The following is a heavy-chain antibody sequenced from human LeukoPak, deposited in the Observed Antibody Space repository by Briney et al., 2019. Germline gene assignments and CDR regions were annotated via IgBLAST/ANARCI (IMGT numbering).Heavy chain of an antibody. Sequence: GGSLRLSCAASKFTFSDYYMSWIRQAPGKGLEWVSYISSSGSTIYGDSVKGRFTISRDNAKNSLYLQMNSLRAEDTAVYYCARGGSSCGSTSCYFDYWGQGTLVTVSS. D-gene: IGHD2-2*01. CDR2: ISSSGSTI. CDR3: ARGGSSCGSTSCYFDY. CDR1: KFTFSDYY. J-gene: IGHJ4*02. V-gene: IGHV3-11*01.